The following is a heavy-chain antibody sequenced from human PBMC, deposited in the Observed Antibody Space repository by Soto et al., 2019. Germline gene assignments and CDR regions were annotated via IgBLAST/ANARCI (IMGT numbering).Heavy chain of an antibody. CDR3: ARDKDGYNYLAFDI. Sequence: GASVEGLCKASGYTFTGYYMHWVRQAPGQGLEWMGWINPNSGGTNYAQKFQGWVTMTRDTSISTAYMELSRLRSDDTAVYYCARDKDGYNYLAFDIWGQGTMVTVSS. D-gene: IGHD5-12*01. CDR2: INPNSGGT. V-gene: IGHV1-2*04. CDR1: GYTFTGYY. J-gene: IGHJ3*02.